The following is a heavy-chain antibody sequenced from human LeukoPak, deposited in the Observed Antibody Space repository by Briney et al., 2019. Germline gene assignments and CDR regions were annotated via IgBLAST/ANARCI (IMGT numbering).Heavy chain of an antibody. CDR2: IRHSGSA. J-gene: IGHJ4*02. CDR3: ARSDYGSGNYYWSLDY. V-gene: IGHV4-34*01. CDR1: GGSISGYY. Sequence: SETLSLTCAVYGGSISGYYWSWIRQPPGKGLEWIAEIRHSGSANYNPSLKSRVTISIDTSKNQFSLKLSSVTAADTAVYYCARSDYGSGNYYWSLDYWGQGTLVTVSS. D-gene: IGHD3-10*01.